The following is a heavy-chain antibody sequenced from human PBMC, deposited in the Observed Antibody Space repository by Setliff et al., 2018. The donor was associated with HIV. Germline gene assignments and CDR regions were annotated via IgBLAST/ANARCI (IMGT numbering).Heavy chain of an antibody. D-gene: IGHD2-2*01. Sequence: ASVKVSCKASGGTFSSYAISWVRQAPGQGLEWMGGIIPILGIANYAQKFQGRVTITADKSTSTAYMELSSLRSEDTAVYYCANRYCSSTSCYLGWFDPWGQGTLVTVYS. CDR2: IIPILGIA. V-gene: IGHV1-69*10. CDR1: GGTFSSYA. CDR3: ANRYCSSTSCYLGWFDP. J-gene: IGHJ5*02.